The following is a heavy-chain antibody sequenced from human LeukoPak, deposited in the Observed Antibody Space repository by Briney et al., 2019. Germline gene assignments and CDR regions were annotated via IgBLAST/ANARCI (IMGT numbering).Heavy chain of an antibody. J-gene: IGHJ4*02. V-gene: IGHV1-8*01. CDR3: VGATSYCSGSSCYNY. CDR1: GYTFSDYD. D-gene: IGHD2-2*02. Sequence: ASVKVSCKASGYTFSDYDINWVRQATGQGIEWMGWMNPNSGNTGYAQRFQGRVTMTRDTSISTAYMELSSLKSEDTAVYYCVGATSYCSGSSCYNYWGQGALLTVST. CDR2: MNPNSGNT.